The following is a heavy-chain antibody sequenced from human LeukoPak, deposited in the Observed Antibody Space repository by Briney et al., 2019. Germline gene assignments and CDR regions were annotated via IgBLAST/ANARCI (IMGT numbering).Heavy chain of an antibody. Sequence: PGRSLRLSCAASGFTFSSYGMHWVRQAPGKGLEWVAVISYDGSNKYYADSVKGRFTISRGNSKNTLYLQMNSLRAEDTAVYYCAKLFVGGVTTPYFDYWGQGTLVTVSS. J-gene: IGHJ4*02. CDR2: ISYDGSNK. CDR1: GFTFSSYG. CDR3: AKLFVGGVTTPYFDY. D-gene: IGHD3-16*01. V-gene: IGHV3-30*18.